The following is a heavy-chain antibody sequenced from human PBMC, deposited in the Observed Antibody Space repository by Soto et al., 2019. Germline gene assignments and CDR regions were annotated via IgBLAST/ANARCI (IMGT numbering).Heavy chain of an antibody. Sequence: EVQLLESGGGLVQPGGSLRLSCAASGFTFTTYTMSWVRQAPGKVLEWVSAITGSGASTYYAYSLKGLFTISRYNSKNTLYLQMNSLRAEDTAVYYCAKNSAATIRVGYDYWGQGTLVTVSS. D-gene: IGHD5-12*01. CDR2: ITGSGAST. J-gene: IGHJ4*02. CDR1: GFTFTTYT. V-gene: IGHV3-23*01. CDR3: AKNSAATIRVGYDY.